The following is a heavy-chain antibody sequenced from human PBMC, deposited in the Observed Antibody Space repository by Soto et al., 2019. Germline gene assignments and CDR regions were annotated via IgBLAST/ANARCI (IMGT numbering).Heavy chain of an antibody. V-gene: IGHV4-30-2*01. J-gene: IGHJ4*02. CDR3: ARVPDY. CDR2: IYHGGST. CDR1: GGSISSGGYS. Sequence: QLHLQESGSGLVKPSQTLSLTCAVSGGSISSGGYSWSWIRQPPGKGLEWIGYIYHGGSTYYNPSLTRRVTISVDRSKNQFSLKLSSVTAAATAVYYWARVPDYWGQGTLVTVSS.